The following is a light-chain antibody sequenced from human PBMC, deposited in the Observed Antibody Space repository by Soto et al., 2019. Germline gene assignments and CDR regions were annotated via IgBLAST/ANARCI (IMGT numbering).Light chain of an antibody. J-gene: IGKJ3*01. V-gene: IGKV3-20*01. CDR2: GAS. CDR3: QQYGSSPLT. Sequence: EIVLTQSPGTLSLSPGERATLSCRASQSITNNYLAWYQQKPGRAHRLLIYGASSRATGIPDRFSGSGSGTDFTLTISRLEPEDFAVYYCQQYGSSPLTFGPGTKVDIK. CDR1: QSITNNY.